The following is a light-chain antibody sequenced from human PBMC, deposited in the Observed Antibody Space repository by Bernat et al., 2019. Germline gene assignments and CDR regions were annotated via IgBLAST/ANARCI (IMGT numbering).Light chain of an antibody. CDR2: VAS. J-gene: IGKJ2*01. CDR3: QQSYSTPLYT. CDR1: QYIGSY. V-gene: IGKV1-39*01. Sequence: DIQLTQSPSSLSASVGDRVTITCRASQYIGSYLYWYQQKPGKAPKLLIYVASVLQSGVSSRFSGSGSGPDFTLTISSLQPEDFATYYCQQSYSTPLYTFGQGTKLEI.